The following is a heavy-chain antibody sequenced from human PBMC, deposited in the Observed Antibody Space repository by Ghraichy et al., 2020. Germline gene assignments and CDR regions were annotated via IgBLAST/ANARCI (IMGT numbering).Heavy chain of an antibody. Sequence: GGSLRLSCAASGFTFSNYAMSWVRQAPGKGLEWVSAIGGGGTTYYADSVKGRFIISKDNSKNTLSLQMDSLRAEDTAIYYCAKPFSPYGSSNYFHFDYWGQGTLVTVSS. CDR1: GFTFSNYA. V-gene: IGHV3-23*01. J-gene: IGHJ4*02. D-gene: IGHD2-2*01. CDR3: AKPFSPYGSSNYFHFDY. CDR2: IGGGGTT.